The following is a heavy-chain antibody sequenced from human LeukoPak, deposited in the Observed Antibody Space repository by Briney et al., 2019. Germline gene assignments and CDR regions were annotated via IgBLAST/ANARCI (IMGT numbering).Heavy chain of an antibody. CDR3: AKDGGGYYDSSGYYYEPFYYFDY. D-gene: IGHD3-22*01. CDR2: ISGSGGST. V-gene: IGHV3-23*01. J-gene: IGHJ4*02. Sequence: GGSLRLSCAASGFTFSSYAMSWVRQAPGKGLEWVSAISGSGGSTYYADSVKGRFTISRDNSKNTLYLQMNSLRAEVTAVYYCAKDGGGYYDSSGYYYEPFYYFDYWGQGTLVTVSS. CDR1: GFTFSSYA.